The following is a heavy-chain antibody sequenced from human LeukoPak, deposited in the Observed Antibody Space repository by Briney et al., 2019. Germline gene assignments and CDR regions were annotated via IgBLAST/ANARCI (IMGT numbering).Heavy chain of an antibody. V-gene: IGHV4-34*01. CDR3: ARHSLYSAYTLVGATRRTWFDP. D-gene: IGHD1-26*01. J-gene: IGHJ5*02. CDR2: INHSGST. CDR1: GGSFSGYY. Sequence: SETLSLTCAVYGGSFSGYYWSWIRQPPGKGLEWIGEINHSGSTNYNPSLKSRVTISVDTSKNQFSLKLSSVTAADTAVYYCARHSLYSAYTLVGATRRTWFDPWGQGTLVTVSS.